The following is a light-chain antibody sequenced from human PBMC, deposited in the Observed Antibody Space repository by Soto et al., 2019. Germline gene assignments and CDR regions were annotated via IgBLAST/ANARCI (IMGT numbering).Light chain of an antibody. V-gene: IGKV3-15*01. J-gene: IGKJ1*01. CDR3: QQYNNWPRT. CDR1: KSVRNY. Sequence: IVMTQSPATLSVSPGERATLSCRASKSVRNYLAWYQQRPGQAPRLLIFGASTRATDIPARFSGSGSGTEFTLTISSLQSEDFAVYYCQQYNNWPRTFGQGTKVEIK. CDR2: GAS.